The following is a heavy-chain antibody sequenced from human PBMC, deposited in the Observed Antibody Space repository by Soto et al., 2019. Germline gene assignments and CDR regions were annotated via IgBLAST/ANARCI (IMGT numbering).Heavy chain of an antibody. V-gene: IGHV3-73*01. D-gene: IGHD6-19*01. Sequence: GSLRLSCAASGFTFGGSAMHWVRQASGKGLEWVGHIRSKTNSYATAYAESVKGRFTISRDDSMNTAYLQMNSLKTEDTAVYFCTRQTDAVQWLVVPTDYNFDYWGPGTLVTVSS. CDR1: GFTFGGSA. CDR3: TRQTDAVQWLVVPTDYNFDY. CDR2: IRSKTNSYAT. J-gene: IGHJ4*02.